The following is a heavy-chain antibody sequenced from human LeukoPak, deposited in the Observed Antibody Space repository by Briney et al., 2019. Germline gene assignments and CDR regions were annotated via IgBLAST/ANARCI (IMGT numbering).Heavy chain of an antibody. CDR2: INHSGST. D-gene: IGHD1-26*01. Sequence: SETLSLTCAVYGGSFRGYYWRWIRQPPGKGLEWIGEINHSGSTNYNPSLKSRVTISVDTSKNQFSLKLSSVTAADTAVYYCARARPLYSGSYYGPSPNNWFDPWGQGTLVTVSS. CDR1: GGSFRGYY. J-gene: IGHJ5*02. CDR3: ARARPLYSGSYYGPSPNNWFDP. V-gene: IGHV4-34*01.